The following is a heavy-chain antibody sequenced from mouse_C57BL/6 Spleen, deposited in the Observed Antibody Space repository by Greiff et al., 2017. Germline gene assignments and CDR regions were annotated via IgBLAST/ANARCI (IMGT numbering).Heavy chain of an antibody. CDR3: ARERGLITTVVALYYFDY. CDR2: IYPRSGNT. V-gene: IGHV1-81*01. D-gene: IGHD1-1*01. CDR1: GYTFTSYG. Sequence: LVESGAELARPGASVKLSCKASGYTFTSYGISWVKQRTGQGLEWIGEIYPRSGNTYYNEKFKGKATLTADKSSSTAYMELRSLTSEDSAVYFCARERGLITTVVALYYFDYWGQGTTLTVSA. J-gene: IGHJ2*01.